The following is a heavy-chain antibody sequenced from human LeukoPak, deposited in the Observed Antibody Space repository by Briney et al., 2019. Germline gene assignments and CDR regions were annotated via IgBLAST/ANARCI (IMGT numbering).Heavy chain of an antibody. CDR1: GFTFSNYG. J-gene: IGHJ4*02. D-gene: IGHD3-22*01. Sequence: GGSLRLSCAASGFTFSNYGMHWVRQAPGKGLEWVAVIWYGGSNNADSVKGRFTISRDNSKNTLYLQMGSLRAEDMAVYYCARGAVVVITPYYFDYWGQGTLVTVSS. V-gene: IGHV3-33*08. CDR2: IWYGGSN. CDR3: ARGAVVVITPYYFDY.